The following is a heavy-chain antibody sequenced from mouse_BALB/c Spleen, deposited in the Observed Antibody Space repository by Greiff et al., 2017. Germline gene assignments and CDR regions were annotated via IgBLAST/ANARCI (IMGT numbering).Heavy chain of an antibody. Sequence: VQLKESGPGLVKPSQSLSLTCSVTGYSITSGYYWNWIRQFPGNKLEWMGYISYDGSNNYNPSLKNRISITRDTSKNQFFLKLNSVTTEDTATYYCARGETYWGQGTSVTVSS. CDR1: GYSITSGYY. CDR3: ARGETY. J-gene: IGHJ4*01. V-gene: IGHV3-6*02. CDR2: ISYDGSN.